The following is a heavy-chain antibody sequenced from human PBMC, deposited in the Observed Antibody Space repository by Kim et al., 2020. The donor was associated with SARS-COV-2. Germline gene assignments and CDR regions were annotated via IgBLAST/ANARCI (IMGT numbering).Heavy chain of an antibody. CDR2: IYYSGST. CDR3: ARHKEGSSSDWFDP. J-gene: IGHJ5*02. Sequence: SEILSLTCTVSGGSISSSSYYWGWIRQPPGKGLEWIGSIYYSGSTYYNPSLKSRVTISVDTSKNQFSLKLSSVTAADTAVYYCARHKEGSSSDWFDPWGQGTVVTVSS. CDR1: GGSISSSSYY. V-gene: IGHV4-39*01. D-gene: IGHD6-13*01.